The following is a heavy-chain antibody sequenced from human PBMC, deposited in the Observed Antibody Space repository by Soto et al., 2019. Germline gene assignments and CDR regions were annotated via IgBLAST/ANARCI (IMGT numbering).Heavy chain of an antibody. Sequence: SETLSLTCTVPGGSVNIGTYYWSWIRQPPGKGLEWIGFIHYSGSTNYNPSLKSRVTISVDTSKNQFSLKLSSVTAADTAVYYCASLPGVRRRKNWFDPSGQAPLVNVSS. D-gene: IGHD3-10*02. J-gene: IGHJ5*02. CDR2: IHYSGST. V-gene: IGHV4-61*01. CDR1: GGSVNIGTYY. CDR3: ASLPGVRRRKNWFDP.